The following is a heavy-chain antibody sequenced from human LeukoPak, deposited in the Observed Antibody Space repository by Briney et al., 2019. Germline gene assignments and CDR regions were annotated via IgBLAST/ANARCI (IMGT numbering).Heavy chain of an antibody. V-gene: IGHV4-4*07. CDR1: DGSISSYY. D-gene: IGHD3-22*01. CDR3: ARESPIYDSSGYYYQTFFDY. CDR2: IYTSGST. Sequence: SETLSLTCTVSDGSISSYYWSWIRQPAGKGLEWIGRIYTSGSTNYNPSLKSRVTISVDTSKNQFSLKLSSVTAADTAVYYCARESPIYDSSGYYYQTFFDYWGQGTLVTVSS. J-gene: IGHJ4*02.